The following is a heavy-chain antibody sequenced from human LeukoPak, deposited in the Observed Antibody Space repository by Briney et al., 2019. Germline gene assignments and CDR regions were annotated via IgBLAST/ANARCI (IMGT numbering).Heavy chain of an antibody. CDR3: ARDIYYYDSSGYYHDYYYYYGMDV. V-gene: IGHV1-18*01. J-gene: IGHJ6*02. CDR1: GYTFTSYG. CDR2: ISAYNGNT. Sequence: ASVKVSCKASGYTFTSYGISWVRQAPGQGLEWMGWISAYNGNTNYAQKLQGRVTMTTDTSTSKAYMELRRLRSDDTAVYYCARDIYYYDSSGYYHDYYYYYGMDVWGQGTTVTVSS. D-gene: IGHD3-22*01.